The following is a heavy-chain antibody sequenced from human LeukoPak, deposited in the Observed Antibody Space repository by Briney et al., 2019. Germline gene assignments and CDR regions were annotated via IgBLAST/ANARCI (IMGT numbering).Heavy chain of an antibody. CDR2: ISHDGGNI. CDR3: AKSDCESAGCKLLAY. CDR1: GFRLSSYA. V-gene: IGHV3-30-3*02. D-gene: IGHD2-2*01. J-gene: IGHJ4*02. Sequence: GGSLRLSCAASGFRLSSYAMHWVRQVPGKGLEWVALISHDGGNIHYADSVKGQFTISRDNSKNTLFLQMDSLRGEDTAVYYCAKSDCESAGCKLLAYWGQGTLVTVSS.